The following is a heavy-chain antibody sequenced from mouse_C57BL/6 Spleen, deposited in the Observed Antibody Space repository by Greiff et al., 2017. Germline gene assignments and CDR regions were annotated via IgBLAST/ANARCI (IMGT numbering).Heavy chain of an antibody. J-gene: IGHJ4*01. CDR2: IYPSDSET. D-gene: IGHD1-1*01. V-gene: IGHV1-61*01. Sequence: QVQLKQPGAELVRPGSSVKLSCKASGYTFTSYWMDWVKQRPGQGLEWIGNIYPSDSETHYNQKFKDKATLTVDKSSSTAYMQLSSLTSEDSAVYYCARVGSSSAYAMDYWGQGTSVTVSS. CDR3: ARVGSSSAYAMDY. CDR1: GYTFTSYW.